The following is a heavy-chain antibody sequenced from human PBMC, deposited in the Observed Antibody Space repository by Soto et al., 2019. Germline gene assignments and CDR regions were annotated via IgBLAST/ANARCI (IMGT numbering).Heavy chain of an antibody. V-gene: IGHV4-34*01. CDR1: GGSFSNYY. D-gene: IGHD3-9*01. Sequence: QVQLQQWGAGQLKASGTLSLTCVVNGGSFSNYYWTWVRRAPGKGLEWIGEINQSGSTSYTASLKSRVTMTXDXXNNHISLNLTSVTAADTGIYYCARGGVRYHYAVDVWGQGTTVTVSS. CDR2: INQSGST. CDR3: ARGGVRYHYAVDV. J-gene: IGHJ6*02.